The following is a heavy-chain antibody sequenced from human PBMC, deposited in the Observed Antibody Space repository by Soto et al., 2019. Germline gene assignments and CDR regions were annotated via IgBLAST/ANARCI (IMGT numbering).Heavy chain of an antibody. CDR2: ISGSGGST. V-gene: IGHV3-23*01. J-gene: IGHJ6*02. D-gene: IGHD4-4*01. Sequence: PGGSLRLSCAASGFTFSSYAMSWVRQAPGKGLEWVSAISGSGGSTYYADSVKGRFTISRDNSKNTLYLEMNSLRAEDTAVYYCAKDLDYSNAPNYYYGMDVWGQGNTVTVSS. CDR3: AKDLDYSNAPNYYYGMDV. CDR1: GFTFSSYA.